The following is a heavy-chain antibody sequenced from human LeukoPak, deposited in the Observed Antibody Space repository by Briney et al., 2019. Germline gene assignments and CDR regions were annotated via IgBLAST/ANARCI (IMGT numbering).Heavy chain of an antibody. Sequence: GGSLRLSCAASGFTVSSNYMSWVRQAPGKGLEWVSVTYSNGRTYYADSVKGRFTISRDNAKNSLYLQMNSLRAEDTAVYYCARPGTMVRGVIIDYYYYMDVWGKGTTVTVSS. D-gene: IGHD3-10*01. CDR3: ARPGTMVRGVIIDYYYYMDV. CDR2: TYSNGRT. CDR1: GFTVSSNY. J-gene: IGHJ6*03. V-gene: IGHV3-53*01.